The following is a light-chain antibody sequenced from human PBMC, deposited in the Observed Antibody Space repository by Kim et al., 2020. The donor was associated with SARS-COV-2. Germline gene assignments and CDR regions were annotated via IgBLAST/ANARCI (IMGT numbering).Light chain of an antibody. V-gene: IGKV3-11*01. CDR2: DAS. CDR1: QSVSSY. Sequence: LSPGERATLSCRASQSVSSYLAWYQQKPGQAPRLLIYDASNRATGIPARFSGSGSGTDFTLTISSLEPEDFAVYYCQQRSNWPPAFGGGTKVDIK. CDR3: QQRSNWPPA. J-gene: IGKJ4*01.